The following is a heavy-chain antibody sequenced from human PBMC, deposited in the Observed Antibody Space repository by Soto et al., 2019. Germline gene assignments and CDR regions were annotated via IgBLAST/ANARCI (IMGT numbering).Heavy chain of an antibody. CDR2: ISSDGSNK. V-gene: IGHV3-30-3*01. J-gene: IGHJ4*02. CDR1: WGTCSNYA. CDR3: ARGLPASGTFDY. Sequence: SLILSCSAAWGTCSNYAMQWVRQAPGKGLEWVAVISSDGSNKFYTDSVKGRFTISRDKSKNTLFLQMNSLRADDTAVYYCARGLPASGTFDYWGQGTLVTVAS. D-gene: IGHD6-13*01.